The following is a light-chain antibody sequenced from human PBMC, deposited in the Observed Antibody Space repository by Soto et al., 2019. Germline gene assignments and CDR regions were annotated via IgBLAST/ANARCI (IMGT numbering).Light chain of an antibody. J-gene: IGLJ2*01. Sequence: QSVLTQPPSASGTPGQRVTISCSGGSSNIGINTVNWYQQLPGTAPKVLIYTDNERPSGVPDRFSGSKSGTSASLAINGLQAEDEADYYCSSYTSSSTVVFGGGTKLTVL. V-gene: IGLV1-44*01. CDR3: SSYTSSSTVV. CDR1: SSNIGINT. CDR2: TDN.